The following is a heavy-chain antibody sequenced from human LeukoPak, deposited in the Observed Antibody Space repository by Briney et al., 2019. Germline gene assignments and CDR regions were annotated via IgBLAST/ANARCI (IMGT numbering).Heavy chain of an antibody. CDR2: ISDSGGST. J-gene: IGHJ4*02. Sequence: GGSLRLSCAASGFTFGSYVMSWVRQAPGKGLEWVSAISDSGGSTYYADSVKGRFTISRDNSRNTLYLQMNSLRAEDTAVYYCAKGGGSSCYSPSDYWGQGTLVTVSS. V-gene: IGHV3-23*01. D-gene: IGHD2-15*01. CDR3: AKGGGSSCYSPSDY. CDR1: GFTFGSYV.